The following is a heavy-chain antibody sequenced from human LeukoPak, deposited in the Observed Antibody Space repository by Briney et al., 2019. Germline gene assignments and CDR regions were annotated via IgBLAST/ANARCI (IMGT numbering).Heavy chain of an antibody. Sequence: ASVKVSCRASGYTFTSYYMHWVRQAPGQGLERMGIINPSGGSTSYAQKFQGRVTMTRDTSTSTVYMELSSLRSEDTAVYYCARDRGYSGSYLYAFDIWGQGTMVTVSS. J-gene: IGHJ3*02. CDR2: INPSGGST. V-gene: IGHV1-46*01. CDR3: ARDRGYSGSYLYAFDI. D-gene: IGHD1-26*01. CDR1: GYTFTSYY.